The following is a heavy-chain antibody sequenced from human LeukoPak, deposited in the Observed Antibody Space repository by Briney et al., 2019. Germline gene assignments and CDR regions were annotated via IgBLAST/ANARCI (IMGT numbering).Heavy chain of an antibody. CDR1: GYTLTELS. V-gene: IGHV1-69*13. D-gene: IGHD6-6*01. Sequence: SVKVSCKVSGYTLTELSMHWVRQAPGQGLEWMGGIIPIFGTANYAQKFQGRVTITADESTSTAYMELSSLRSEDTAVYYCARGRIAATNWFDPWGQGTLVTVSS. CDR3: ARGRIAATNWFDP. CDR2: IIPIFGTA. J-gene: IGHJ5*02.